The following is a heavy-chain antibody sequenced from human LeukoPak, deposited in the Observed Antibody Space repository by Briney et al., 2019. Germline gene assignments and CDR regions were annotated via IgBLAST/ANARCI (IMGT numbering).Heavy chain of an antibody. V-gene: IGHV3-74*01. J-gene: IGHJ3*01. CDR3: AGEFSGAREV. D-gene: IGHD3-10*01. CDR1: DFTFSTYW. CDR2: SPPEASRT. Sequence: GGSLRLSCTASDFTFSTYWVHWVSQAPGEGLRWVARSPPEASRTTYAPSVKGRFTISRDNAKNTVYLQMNSLRVDDTAIYFCAGEFSGAREVWGQGTMVTVSS.